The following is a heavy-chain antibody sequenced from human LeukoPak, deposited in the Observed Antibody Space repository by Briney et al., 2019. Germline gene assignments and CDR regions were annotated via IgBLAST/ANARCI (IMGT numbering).Heavy chain of an antibody. CDR2: IYTSGST. D-gene: IGHD3-22*01. Sequence: SETLSLTCTVSGDSISSYHWSWIRQPAGKGLEWIGRIYTSGSTNYNPSLKSRVTISGDTSKNQFSLRLSSVTAADTAVYYCARASYSYDINGWVPFDYWGQGTLVTVSS. CDR1: GDSISSYH. J-gene: IGHJ4*02. CDR3: ARASYSYDINGWVPFDY. V-gene: IGHV4-4*07.